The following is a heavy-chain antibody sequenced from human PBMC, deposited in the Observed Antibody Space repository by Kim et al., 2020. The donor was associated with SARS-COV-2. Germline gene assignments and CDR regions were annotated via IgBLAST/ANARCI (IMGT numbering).Heavy chain of an antibody. CDR2: IHPNSGAT. J-gene: IGHJ4*02. D-gene: IGHD6-13*01. CDR1: GYTFTGYY. Sequence: ASVKVSCKASGYTFTGYYMHWVRQAPGQGPEWMGWIHPNSGATKYAQKFQGSVTMTRDTSISTAYMELSRLKSDDTAVYYCARGPSITAAGTPAATPFDYWGQGTLVTVSS. CDR3: ARGPSITAAGTPAATPFDY. V-gene: IGHV1-2*02.